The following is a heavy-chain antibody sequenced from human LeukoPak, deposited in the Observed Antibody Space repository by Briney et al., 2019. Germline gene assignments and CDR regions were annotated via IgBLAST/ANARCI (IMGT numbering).Heavy chain of an antibody. CDR1: GYSFTNYW. D-gene: IGHD6-19*01. Sequence: GESLRISCKGSGYSFTNYWIAWVRQMSGKGLEWMGTIYPGDSRTRYGPSFEGQVTIAADKSISTAYLQWSSLRASDTAMYYCATVGGTGYLQEWGPGTLVTVSS. CDR2: IYPGDSRT. J-gene: IGHJ1*01. CDR3: ATVGGTGYLQE. V-gene: IGHV5-51*01.